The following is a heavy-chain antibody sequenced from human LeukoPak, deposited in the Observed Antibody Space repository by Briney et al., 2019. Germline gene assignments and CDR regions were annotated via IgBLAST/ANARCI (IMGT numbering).Heavy chain of an antibody. Sequence: GGSLRLSCAASGFTFSSYGMHWVRQAPGKGLEWVAVISYDGSNKYYADSVKGRFTISRDNSKNTLYLQMNSLRAEDTAVYYCAKAPRGSYYYYGMDVWGQGTTVTVSS. J-gene: IGHJ6*02. CDR3: AKAPRGSYYYYGMDV. D-gene: IGHD3-10*01. V-gene: IGHV3-30*18. CDR1: GFTFSSYG. CDR2: ISYDGSNK.